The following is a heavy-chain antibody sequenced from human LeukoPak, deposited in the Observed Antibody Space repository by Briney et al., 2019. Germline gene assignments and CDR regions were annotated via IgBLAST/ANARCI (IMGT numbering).Heavy chain of an antibody. D-gene: IGHD2-15*01. Sequence: SGGSLRLSCAASGFTFSSYSMNWVRQAPGKGLEWVSSISSSSSYIYYADSVKGRFTISRDNAKNSLYLQMNSLRAEDTAVYYCATGYCSGGSCYKTADDALDIWGQGTMVTVSS. J-gene: IGHJ3*02. CDR2: ISSSSSYI. CDR1: GFTFSSYS. CDR3: ATGYCSGGSCYKTADDALDI. V-gene: IGHV3-21*04.